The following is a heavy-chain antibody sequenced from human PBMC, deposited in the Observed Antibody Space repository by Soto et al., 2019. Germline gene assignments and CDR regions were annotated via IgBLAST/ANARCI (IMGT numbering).Heavy chain of an antibody. V-gene: IGHV1-18*01. J-gene: IGHJ4*02. CDR3: ARDAPPEDY. Sequence: QVQLVQSGAEVKKPGASVKVSCKASGYTFTSYGISWVRQAPGQGLRWMGWIRPYNRNTNYAQKLQGRDTMTTDTYTRTAYMELRSLRSDDTAVYYCARDAPPEDYWGQGTLVTVSS. CDR1: GYTFTSYG. CDR2: IRPYNRNT.